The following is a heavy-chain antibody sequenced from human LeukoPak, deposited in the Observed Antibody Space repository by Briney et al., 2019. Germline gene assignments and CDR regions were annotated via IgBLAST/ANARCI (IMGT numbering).Heavy chain of an antibody. Sequence: PSETLSLTCTVSGGSISSSSYYWGWIRQPPGKGLEWIGSIYYSGSTYYNPSLKSRVTISVDTSKNQFSLKLSSVTAADTAVYYRARGTYSSSGGVYYYYYMDVWGKGTTVTVSS. V-gene: IGHV4-39*07. CDR1: GGSISSSSYY. CDR2: IYYSGST. D-gene: IGHD6-6*01. J-gene: IGHJ6*03. CDR3: ARGTYSSSGGVYYYYYMDV.